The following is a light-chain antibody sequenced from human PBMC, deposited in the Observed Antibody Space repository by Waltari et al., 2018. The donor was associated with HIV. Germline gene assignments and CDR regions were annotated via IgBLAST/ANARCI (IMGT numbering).Light chain of an antibody. CDR1: QSVTSY. J-gene: IGKJ4*01. CDR2: DAS. V-gene: IGKV3-11*01. CDR3: QQRSDWHALT. Sequence: EIVLTQSPAALSLSPGERATLSCRASQSVTSYLAWYQQKPGQAPRLLIYDASRMATGIPARFSGSGSGTDFTLTISSLQPEDSAIYYCQQRSDWHALTFGGGTKVEIK.